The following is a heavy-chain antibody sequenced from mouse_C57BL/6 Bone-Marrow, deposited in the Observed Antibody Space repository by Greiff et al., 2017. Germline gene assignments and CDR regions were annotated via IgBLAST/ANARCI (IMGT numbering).Heavy chain of an antibody. CDR1: GFTFSSYG. CDR2: ISSGGSYT. D-gene: IGHD1-1*01. Sequence: EVNLVESGGDLVKPGGSLKLSCAASGFTFSSYGMSWVRQTPDKRLEWVATISSGGSYTYYPDSVKGRFTISRDNAKNTLYLQMSSLKSEDTAMYYCARRGRFITTVVDYFDYWGQGTTLTVSS. CDR3: ARRGRFITTVVDYFDY. V-gene: IGHV5-6*02. J-gene: IGHJ2*01.